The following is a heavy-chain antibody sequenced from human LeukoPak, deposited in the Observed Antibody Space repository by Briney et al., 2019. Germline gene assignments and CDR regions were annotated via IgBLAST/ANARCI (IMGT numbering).Heavy chain of an antibody. CDR3: ARGNIKFDY. CDR2: ISGSGGST. CDR1: GFTFSSYA. Sequence: GGSLRLSCAASGFTFSSYAMSWVRQAPGKGLEWVSSISGSGGSTYYADSVQGRFTISRDKSKNTLYLQMNSLRAEDTAVYYCARGNIKFDYWGQGTLVTVSS. J-gene: IGHJ4*02. V-gene: IGHV3-23*01.